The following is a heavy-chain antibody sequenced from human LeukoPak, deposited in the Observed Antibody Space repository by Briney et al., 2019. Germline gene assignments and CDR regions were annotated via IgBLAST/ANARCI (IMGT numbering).Heavy chain of an antibody. CDR3: ARDEAGYYLASWYFDY. D-gene: IGHD3-22*01. J-gene: IGHJ4*02. V-gene: IGHV1-3*01. CDR2: ISAGNDNT. CDR1: GYTFPAHG. Sequence: GASVKVSCKASGYTFPAHGIHWVRQAPGQRLEWMGWISAGNDNTEYSQKFQGRVSITRDTSASTAYMELSSLTSEDTAVYYCARDEAGYYLASWYFDYWGQGTLVTVSS.